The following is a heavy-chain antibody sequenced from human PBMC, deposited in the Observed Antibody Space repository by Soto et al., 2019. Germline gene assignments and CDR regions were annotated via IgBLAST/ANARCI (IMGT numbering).Heavy chain of an antibody. Sequence: WETLSLTCTVSGGSFSGYYWSWIRQPPGKGREWLGEINHSGITDYNPSLKSRITISIDTSKKQFSLKLNSVTAADTAVYYCAIGPRMWLAGGGYWGQGTQVTVSS. CDR2: INHSGIT. CDR3: AIGPRMWLAGGGY. CDR1: GGSFSGYY. J-gene: IGHJ4*02. V-gene: IGHV4-34*01. D-gene: IGHD6-19*01.